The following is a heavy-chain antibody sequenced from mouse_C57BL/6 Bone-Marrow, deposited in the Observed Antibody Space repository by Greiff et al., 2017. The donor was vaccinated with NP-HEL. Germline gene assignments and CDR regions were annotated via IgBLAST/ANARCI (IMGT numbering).Heavy chain of an antibody. V-gene: IGHV1-85*01. CDR2: IYPRDGRT. Sequence: QVQLKQSGPELVKPGASVKLSCKASGYTFTSYDINWVQQRPGQGLEWIGWIYPRDGRTKYNEKFKGKATLSVDTSSSTAYMELHSLTSEDSAVYFCAMLTTVGFYAMDYWGQGTSVTVSS. CDR1: GYTFTSYD. J-gene: IGHJ4*01. CDR3: AMLTTVGFYAMDY. D-gene: IGHD1-1*01.